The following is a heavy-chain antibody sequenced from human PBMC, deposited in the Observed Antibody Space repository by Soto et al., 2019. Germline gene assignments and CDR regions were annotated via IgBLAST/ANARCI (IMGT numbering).Heavy chain of an antibody. CDR3: ARDKITGLFDY. CDR1: GDTISTGGYT. Sequence: SETLSLTCDVSGDTISTGGYTWAWIRQPPGKALEWIGHTYHSGSTNYNPSLKSRVTISVDTSKNQFSLKLTSVTAADTAAYYCARDKITGLFDYWGQGTLVTVSS. CDR2: TYHSGST. V-gene: IGHV4-30-2*01. D-gene: IGHD2-8*02. J-gene: IGHJ4*02.